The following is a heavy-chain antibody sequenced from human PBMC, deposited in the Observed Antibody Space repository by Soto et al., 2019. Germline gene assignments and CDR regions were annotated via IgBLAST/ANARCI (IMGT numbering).Heavy chain of an antibody. V-gene: IGHV3-48*01. CDR2: IMPGSSHI. CDR3: ARVEEGVARVVY. Sequence: GGSLRLSCAASGFTFSIYSMNWVRQAPGKGLEWVSYIMPGSSHIYYADSVKGRFTISSDNAKNSLYLQMNSLRAEDTAVYYCARVEEGVARVVYWGQGTLVTVSS. CDR1: GFTFSIYS. J-gene: IGHJ4*02. D-gene: IGHD3-3*01.